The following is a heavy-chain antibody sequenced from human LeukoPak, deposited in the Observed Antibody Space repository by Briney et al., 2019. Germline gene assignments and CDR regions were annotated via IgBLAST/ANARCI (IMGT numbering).Heavy chain of an antibody. V-gene: IGHV4-59*08. CDR3: ASAHSSGWFDF. J-gene: IGHJ4*02. CDR1: GGSIRSYY. D-gene: IGHD6-19*01. Sequence: PSETLSLTCTVSGGSIRSYYWSWIRQPPGKGLEWIGYIYYSGSANYNPSLKSRVTISVDTSKNQFSLKLSSVTAADTAVHYCASAHSSGWFDFWGQGTLVTVSS. CDR2: IYYSGSA.